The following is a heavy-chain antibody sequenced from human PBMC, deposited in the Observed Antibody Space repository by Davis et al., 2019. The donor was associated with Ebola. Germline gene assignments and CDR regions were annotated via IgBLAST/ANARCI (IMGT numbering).Heavy chain of an antibody. CDR2: TFYSSKWYN. CDR3: AIISWVSRGMDV. D-gene: IGHD6-13*01. CDR1: GDSVSRNRAA. J-gene: IGHJ6*04. Sequence: HSQTLSLTCAISGDSVSRNRAAWTWTRQSPSRGLEWLGRTFYSSKWYNDYEVSVKSRITINPDTSKNQFSLQLNFVTPEDAAVYYCAIISWVSRGMDVWGKGTTVTVSS. V-gene: IGHV6-1*01.